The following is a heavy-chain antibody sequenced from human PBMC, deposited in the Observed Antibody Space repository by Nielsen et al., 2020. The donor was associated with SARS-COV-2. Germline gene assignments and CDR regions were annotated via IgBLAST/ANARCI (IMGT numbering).Heavy chain of an antibody. J-gene: IGHJ5*02. V-gene: IGHV4-39*01. Sequence: GSLRLSCTVSGCSISSSSYYWGWIRHPPGKGLEWIGSIYYSGSTYYNPSLKSRVTISVDTSKNQFSLKLSSVTAADTAVYYCARQFVVVVAGTGDWFDPWGQGTLVTVSS. CDR3: ARQFVVVVAGTGDWFDP. CDR2: IYYSGST. D-gene: IGHD2-15*01. CDR1: GCSISSSSYY.